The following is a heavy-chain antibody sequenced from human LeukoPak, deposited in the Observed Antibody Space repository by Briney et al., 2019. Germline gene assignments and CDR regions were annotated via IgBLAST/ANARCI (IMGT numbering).Heavy chain of an antibody. V-gene: IGHV3-74*01. CDR3: ARVDPTGDGYNCFDS. Sequence: GGSLRLSCAASGFTFSTYWMHWVRQAPGKGLLWVARINTDGSSTLYADSVKGRFTISRDNAKSTLYLQMDSLRPEDTAVYYCARVDPTGDGYNCFDSWGQGTLVTVSS. CDR2: INTDGSST. D-gene: IGHD5-24*01. J-gene: IGHJ4*02. CDR1: GFTFSTYW.